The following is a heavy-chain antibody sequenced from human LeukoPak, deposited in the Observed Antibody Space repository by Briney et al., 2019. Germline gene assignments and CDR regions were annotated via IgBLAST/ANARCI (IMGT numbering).Heavy chain of an antibody. V-gene: IGHV5-51*01. Sequence: GESLKISCKGSGYILPHNWIGWVRQMPGKGLEWMGIIYPVDYHTRYSPSFQGQVTISADESISTAYLQWSNLKASDTAMYYCARHFDYNAMDVWGQGTTVTVSS. CDR3: ARHFDYNAMDV. CDR1: GYILPHNW. CDR2: IYPVDYHT. J-gene: IGHJ6*02.